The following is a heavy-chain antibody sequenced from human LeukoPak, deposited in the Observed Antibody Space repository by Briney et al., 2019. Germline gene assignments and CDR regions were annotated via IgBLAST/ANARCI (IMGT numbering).Heavy chain of an antibody. CDR1: GGSISSSSYY. V-gene: IGHV4-39*01. J-gene: IGHJ4*02. CDR2: IYYSGIT. D-gene: IGHD2-2*01. Sequence: SETLSLTCTVSGGSISSSSYYWGSIRQPPGKGLEWIGSIYYSGITYYNPSLESRVTILVDTSKNQFSLKLSSVTAADTAVYYCASPLGYCSSTNCYGDYWGQGTLVTVSS. CDR3: ASPLGYCSSTNCYGDY.